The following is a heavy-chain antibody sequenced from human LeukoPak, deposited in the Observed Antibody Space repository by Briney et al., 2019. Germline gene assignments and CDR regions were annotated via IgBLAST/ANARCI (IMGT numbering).Heavy chain of an antibody. V-gene: IGHV4-39*01. CDR1: GGSISSSSYY. CDR2: IYYSGST. CDR3: ARVTRDSSGYPYYFDY. J-gene: IGHJ4*02. D-gene: IGHD3-22*01. Sequence: PSETLSLTCTVSGGSISSSSYYWGWIRQPPGKGLEWIGSIYYSGSTHYNPSLKSRATISVDTSKNQFSLKLSSVTAADTAVYYWARVTRDSSGYPYYFDYWGQGTLVTVSS.